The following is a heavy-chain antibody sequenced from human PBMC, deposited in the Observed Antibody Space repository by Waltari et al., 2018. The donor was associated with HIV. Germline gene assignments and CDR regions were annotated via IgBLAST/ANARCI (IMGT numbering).Heavy chain of an antibody. CDR2: ISSSSSTI. D-gene: IGHD3-10*01. CDR3: ARDMSANYHWYFDL. J-gene: IGHJ2*01. CDR1: GFTFSSYS. Sequence: EVQLVESGGGLVQPGGSLSLSCAASGFTFSSYSMNWVRPAPGKGLEWVSYISSSSSTIYYADSVKGRFTISRDNAKNSLYLQMNSLRDEDTAVYYCARDMSANYHWYFDLWGRGTLVTVSS. V-gene: IGHV3-48*02.